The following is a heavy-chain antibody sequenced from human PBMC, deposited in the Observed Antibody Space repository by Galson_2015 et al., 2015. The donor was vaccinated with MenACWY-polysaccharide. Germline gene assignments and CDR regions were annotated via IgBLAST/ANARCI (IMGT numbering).Heavy chain of an antibody. CDR3: VRNPKQIATTVPMGRFDS. CDR1: GYTLTSYA. V-gene: IGHV7-4-1*02. Sequence: SAKVSCKASGYTLTSYAMHWVRQAPGQGLEWLGWINTNTGNPTYAQGFTGRFVFSLDTSVSTAYLQISSLKAEDTAVYYFVRNPKQIATTVPMGRFDSWGQGTLVTVSS. D-gene: IGHD4-17*01. CDR2: INTNTGNP. J-gene: IGHJ4*02.